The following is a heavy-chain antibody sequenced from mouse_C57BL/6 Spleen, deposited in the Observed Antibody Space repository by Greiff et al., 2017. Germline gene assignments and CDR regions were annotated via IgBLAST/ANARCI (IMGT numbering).Heavy chain of an antibody. J-gene: IGHJ4*01. V-gene: IGHV1-64*01. CDR2: IHPNSGST. Sequence: QVQLQQPGAELVKPGASVKLSCKASGYTFTSYWMHWVKQRPGQGLEWIGMIHPNSGSTNYNEKFKSKATLTVDKSSSTAYMQLSSLTSEDSAVYYCARYGGSNLYYYAMDYWGKGTSVTVSS. CDR1: GYTFTSYW. CDR3: ARYGGSNLYYYAMDY. D-gene: IGHD1-1*02.